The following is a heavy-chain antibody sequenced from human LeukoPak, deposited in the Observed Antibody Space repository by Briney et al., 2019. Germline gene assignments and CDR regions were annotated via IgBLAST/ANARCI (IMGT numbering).Heavy chain of an antibody. CDR3: ARGDGYNHYWYFDL. J-gene: IGHJ2*01. Sequence: KSSETLSLTCAVYGGSFSNYYWSWIRQPPGKGLEWIGEINHSGSTNYNPSLKSRVTISLDTSKNQFSLKLSSVTAADTAVYYCARGDGYNHYWYFDLWGRGTLVTVSS. D-gene: IGHD5-24*01. V-gene: IGHV4-34*01. CDR2: INHSGST. CDR1: GGSFSNYY.